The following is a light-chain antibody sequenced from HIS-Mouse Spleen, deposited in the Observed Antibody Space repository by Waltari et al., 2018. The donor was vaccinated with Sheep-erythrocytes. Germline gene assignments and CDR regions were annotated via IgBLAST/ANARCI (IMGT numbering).Light chain of an antibody. CDR1: QDISNS. CDR2: DAS. CDR3: QQYDNLLT. V-gene: IGKV1-33*01. J-gene: IGKJ4*01. Sequence: DIQMTQSPSSLSASVGDRVTITCQASQDISNSLNWYQQKPGKAPKLLIYDASNLYTGVPSRFSGSGSGTDFTFTISSLQPEDIATYYCQQYDNLLTFGGGTKVEIK.